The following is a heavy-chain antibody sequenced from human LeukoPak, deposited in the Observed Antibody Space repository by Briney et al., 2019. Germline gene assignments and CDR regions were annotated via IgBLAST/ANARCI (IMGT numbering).Heavy chain of an antibody. CDR2: IYYSGST. CDR3: ARVGYSGYDYRGAFDI. J-gene: IGHJ3*02. V-gene: IGHV4-59*01. CDR1: GGSISTYY. D-gene: IGHD5-12*01. Sequence: SETLSLTCTVSGGSISTYYWSWIRQPPGKGLEWIGCIYYSGSTNYNPSLKSRVTISVDTPKNQFSLKLSSVTAADTAVYYCARVGYSGYDYRGAFDIWGQGTMVTVSS.